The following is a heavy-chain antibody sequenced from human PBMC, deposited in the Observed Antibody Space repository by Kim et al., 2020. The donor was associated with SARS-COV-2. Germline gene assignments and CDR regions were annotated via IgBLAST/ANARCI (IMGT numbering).Heavy chain of an antibody. CDR2: IYSGGST. J-gene: IGHJ4*02. Sequence: GGSLRLSCAASGFTVSSNYMSWVRQAPGKGLEWVSVIYSGGSTYYADSVKGRFTISRDNSKNTLYLQMNSLRAEDMAVYYCASSSYDSSGYSDYWGQGTLVTVSS. D-gene: IGHD3-22*01. CDR1: GFTVSSNY. V-gene: IGHV3-66*02. CDR3: ASSSYDSSGYSDY.